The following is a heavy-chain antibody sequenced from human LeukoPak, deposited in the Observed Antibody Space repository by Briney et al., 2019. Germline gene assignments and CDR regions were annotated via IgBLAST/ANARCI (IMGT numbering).Heavy chain of an antibody. J-gene: IGHJ4*02. CDR1: GFTFSSYA. V-gene: IGHV3-30-3*01. CDR3: AREVPTESYCGGDCQPSFDY. Sequence: GGSLRLSCTASGFTFSSYAMHWVRQAPGKGLEWVAVISYDGSNKYYADSVKGRFTISRDNSKNTLYLQMNSLRAEDTAVYYCAREVPTESYCGGDCQPSFDYWGQGTLVTVSS. D-gene: IGHD2-21*01. CDR2: ISYDGSNK.